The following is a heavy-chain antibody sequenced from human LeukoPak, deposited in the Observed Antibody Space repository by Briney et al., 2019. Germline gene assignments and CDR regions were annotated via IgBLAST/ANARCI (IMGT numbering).Heavy chain of an antibody. V-gene: IGHV3-23*01. Sequence: PGGSLRLSCAASGFTFSSYAMSWVRQAPGKGREWVSAISGSGGSTYYADSVKGRFNISRDNSKNTLYLQMNSLRAEDTAVYYCAKDADIVVVPAAILHTPNWFDPWGQGTLVTVSS. J-gene: IGHJ5*02. CDR1: GFTFSSYA. D-gene: IGHD2-2*01. CDR2: ISGSGGST. CDR3: AKDADIVVVPAAILHTPNWFDP.